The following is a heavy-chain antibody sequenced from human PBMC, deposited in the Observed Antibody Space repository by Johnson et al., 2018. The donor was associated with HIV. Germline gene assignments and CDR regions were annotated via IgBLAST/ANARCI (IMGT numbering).Heavy chain of an antibody. CDR1: GFTFSDYY. V-gene: IGHV3-11*04. D-gene: IGHD4-11*01. Sequence: QVQLVESGGGLVKPGGSLRLSCAASGFTFSDYYMSWIRQAPGKGLEWVSYISYSASSMFYADSLQGRFTISRDNAKNSLYLQMNNLRPEDTAVYYCAKETRDSRSAFDVGGQGTLVTVSS. J-gene: IGHJ3*01. CDR2: ISYSASSM. CDR3: AKETRDSRSAFDV.